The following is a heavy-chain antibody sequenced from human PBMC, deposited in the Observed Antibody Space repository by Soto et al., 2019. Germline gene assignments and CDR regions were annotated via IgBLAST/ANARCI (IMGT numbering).Heavy chain of an antibody. J-gene: IGHJ6*02. CDR1: GYRFTSYG. D-gene: IGHD3-22*01. CDR2: ISAYDDNT. CDR3: ARGGYYDSSGSRNYPYYGMNV. Sequence: QAQLVQSGPEVKKPGASVKVSCKASGYRFTSYGISWVRQAPGQGLEWLGWISAYDDNTKYAQTLQGRVSMSTDTSTNTAYMELRSIRSDDTAMYYCARGGYYDSSGSRNYPYYGMNVWGQGTTVTVSS. V-gene: IGHV1-18*01.